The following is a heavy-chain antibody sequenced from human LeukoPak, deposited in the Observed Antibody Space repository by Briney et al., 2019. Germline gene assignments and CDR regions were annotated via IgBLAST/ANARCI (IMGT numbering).Heavy chain of an antibody. J-gene: IGHJ5*01. Sequence: SETLSLTCTVSGGSISSYYWSWIRQPAGRGLEWIGHIYTSGSTNYNPSLKSRVTMSVDTPKNQFSLKLSSVTAADTAMYYCARGFSEVNTWFDSWGHGTLVTVSS. D-gene: IGHD1-14*01. CDR2: IYTSGST. CDR1: GGSISSYY. V-gene: IGHV4-4*07. CDR3: ARGFSEVNTWFDS.